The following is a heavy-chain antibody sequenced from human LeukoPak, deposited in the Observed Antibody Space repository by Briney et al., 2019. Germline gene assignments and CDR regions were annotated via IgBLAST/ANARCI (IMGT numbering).Heavy chain of an antibody. CDR2: IYYSGST. V-gene: IGHV4-39*01. Sequence: PSETLSLTCTVSGGSISSSSYYWGWIRQPPGKGLEWIGSIYYSGSTYYNPSLKSRVTISVDTSKNQFSLKLSSVTAADTAVYYCVRQWFSGWYGTLSGWFDPWGQGTLVTVSS. J-gene: IGHJ5*02. CDR1: GGSISSSSYY. D-gene: IGHD6-19*01. CDR3: VRQWFSGWYGTLSGWFDP.